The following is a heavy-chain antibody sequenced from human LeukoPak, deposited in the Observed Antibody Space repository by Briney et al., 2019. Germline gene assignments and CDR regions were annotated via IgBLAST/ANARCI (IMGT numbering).Heavy chain of an antibody. CDR1: GDSISSGGYS. Sequence: SETLSLTCAVSGDSISSGGYSWSWIRQPPGKGLEWIGYIYHGGSAYYSPSLKSRANISVDKSKNQFSLKLSSVTAADTAVYYCARYFSGGQFKWFDPWGQGTLVTVSS. D-gene: IGHD1-26*01. CDR3: ARYFSGGQFKWFDP. J-gene: IGHJ5*02. V-gene: IGHV4-30-2*01. CDR2: IYHGGSA.